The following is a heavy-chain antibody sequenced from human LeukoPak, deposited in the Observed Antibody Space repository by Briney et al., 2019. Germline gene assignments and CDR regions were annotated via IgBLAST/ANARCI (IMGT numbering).Heavy chain of an antibody. D-gene: IGHD3-3*01. V-gene: IGHV3-30-3*01. CDR1: GFTFSSYA. CDR3: AKGYSDLWSGVNY. Sequence: GGSLRLSCAASGFTFSSYAMHWVRQAPGKGLEWVAVISYDGSNKYYADSVKGRFTISRDNSKNTLYLQMNSLRAEDTAVYYCAKGYSDLWSGVNYWGQGTLVTVSS. J-gene: IGHJ4*02. CDR2: ISYDGSNK.